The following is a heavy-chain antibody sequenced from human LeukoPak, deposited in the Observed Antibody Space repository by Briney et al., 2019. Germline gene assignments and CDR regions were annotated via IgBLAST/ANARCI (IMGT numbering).Heavy chain of an antibody. V-gene: IGHV3-66*01. Sequence: GGSLRLSCAASGFTVSSNYMSWVRQAPGKGLEWVSVIYSGGSTYYADSVKGRFTISRDNSKNTLYLQMDSLRAEDTAVYYCARDGYSSGWYFVYWGQGTLVTVSS. CDR1: GFTVSSNY. D-gene: IGHD6-19*01. J-gene: IGHJ4*02. CDR3: ARDGYSSGWYFVY. CDR2: IYSGGST.